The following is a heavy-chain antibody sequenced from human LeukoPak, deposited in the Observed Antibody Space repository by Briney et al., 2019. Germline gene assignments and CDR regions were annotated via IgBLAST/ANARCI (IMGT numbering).Heavy chain of an antibody. CDR2: IYYSGST. CDR1: GGSISSGGYY. Sequence: SETLSLTCTVSGGSISSGGYYWSWIRQHPGKGLEWIGYIYYSGSTYYNPSPKSRVTISVDTSKNQFSLKLSSVTAADTAVYYCARLGGGLYQLLSSGYYFFDYWGQGTLVTVSS. J-gene: IGHJ4*02. V-gene: IGHV4-31*03. D-gene: IGHD2-2*01. CDR3: ARLGGGLYQLLSSGYYFFDY.